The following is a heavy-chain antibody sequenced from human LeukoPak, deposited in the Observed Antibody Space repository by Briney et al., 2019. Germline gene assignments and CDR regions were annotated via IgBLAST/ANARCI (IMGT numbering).Heavy chain of an antibody. J-gene: IGHJ6*03. D-gene: IGHD5-12*01. CDR1: GGSISSGTYY. Sequence: TLSLTCTVSGGSISSGTYYWSWIRQPAGKGLEWIERIYSSGSTNYNPSLKSRVTISVDTSKNQFSLKLTSVTAADTAVYYCARESSGYDFTYHYYHMDVWGKGTTVTVSS. CDR2: IYSSGST. V-gene: IGHV4-61*02. CDR3: ARESSGYDFTYHYYHMDV.